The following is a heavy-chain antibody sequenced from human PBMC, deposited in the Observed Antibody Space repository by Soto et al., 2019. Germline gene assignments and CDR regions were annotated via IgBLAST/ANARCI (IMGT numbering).Heavy chain of an antibody. D-gene: IGHD3-10*01. Sequence: ASVKVSCKASGYTFASYGISWVRQAPGQGLEWMGWISAYNGNTNYAQKLQGRVTMTTDTSTSTAYMELRSLRSDDTAVYYCARSPADIWFGEFRIRNWFDPWGQGTLVTVSS. CDR1: GYTFASYG. CDR2: ISAYNGNT. J-gene: IGHJ5*02. CDR3: ARSPADIWFGEFRIRNWFDP. V-gene: IGHV1-18*01.